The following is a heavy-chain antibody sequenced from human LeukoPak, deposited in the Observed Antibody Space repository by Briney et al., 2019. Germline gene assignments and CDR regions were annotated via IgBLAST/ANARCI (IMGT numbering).Heavy chain of an antibody. D-gene: IGHD6-19*01. V-gene: IGHV3-30*04. CDR1: GFTFSRYA. CDR3: AKDKTPLRIAVAGTLIDY. CDR2: ISYDGSNK. Sequence: GGSLRLSCAASGFTFSRYAMHWVRQAPGKGLEWVALISYDGSNKYYADSVKGRFTISRDNSKNTLYLQMNSLRAEDTAVYYCAKDKTPLRIAVAGTLIDYWGQGTLVTVSS. J-gene: IGHJ4*02.